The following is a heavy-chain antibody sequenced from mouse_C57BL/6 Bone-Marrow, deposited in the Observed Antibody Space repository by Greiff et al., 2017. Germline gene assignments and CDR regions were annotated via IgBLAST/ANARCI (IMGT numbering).Heavy chain of an antibody. CDR2: IDPENGDT. J-gene: IGHJ2*01. Sequence: VQLQQSGAELVRPGASVKLSCTASGFNIKDDYMHWVKQRPEQGLEWIGWIDPENGDTEYASKFQGKATITADPSANTAYLQLSRLTSEDTAVYYCTTCGYLYYFDYWGQGTTLTVSS. CDR3: TTCGYLYYFDY. V-gene: IGHV14-4*01. D-gene: IGHD2-2*01. CDR1: GFNIKDDY.